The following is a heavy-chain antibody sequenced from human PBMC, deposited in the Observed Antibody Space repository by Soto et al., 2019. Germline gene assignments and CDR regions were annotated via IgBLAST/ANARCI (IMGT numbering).Heavy chain of an antibody. V-gene: IGHV1-18*01. Sequence: ASVKVSCKASGDTFASFGFSWVRQAPGQGLEWLGWISAYNGNTHYAQKVRDRVTLTTDTSTNTAYMELRSLTSDNTAVYYCARDQESITDRILQYWGQGTRVTVSS. CDR3: ARDQESITDRILQY. J-gene: IGHJ4*02. CDR1: GDTFASFG. CDR2: ISAYNGNT. D-gene: IGHD3-10*01.